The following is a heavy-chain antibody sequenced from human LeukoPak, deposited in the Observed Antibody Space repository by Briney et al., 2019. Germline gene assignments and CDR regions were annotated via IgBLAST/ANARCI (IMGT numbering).Heavy chain of an antibody. Sequence: GGSLRLSCAASGFIFTSYGVYWARDAPGKGREGVADISYDGRNEYYADSVKGRFTISRDNSKNTRYLQMNSLRAEDTAVYFCAKDVGPVINYYGMDVWGQRATVTVSS. CDR1: GFIFTSYG. CDR2: ISYDGRNE. CDR3: AKDVGPVINYYGMDV. J-gene: IGHJ6*02. V-gene: IGHV3-30*18. D-gene: IGHD3-10*01.